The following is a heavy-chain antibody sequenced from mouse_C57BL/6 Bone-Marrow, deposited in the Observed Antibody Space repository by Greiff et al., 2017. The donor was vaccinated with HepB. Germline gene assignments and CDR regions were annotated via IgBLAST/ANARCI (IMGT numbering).Heavy chain of an antibody. CDR3: ARQDGYWFAY. J-gene: IGHJ3*01. D-gene: IGHD2-3*01. V-gene: IGHV5-12*01. CDR1: GLTFSDYY. CDR2: ISNGGGST. Sequence: EVKLQESGGGLVQPGGSLKLSCAASGLTFSDYYMYWVRQTPEKRLEWVAYISNGGGSTYYPDTVKGRFTISRDNAKNTLYLQMSRLKSEDTAMYYCARQDGYWFAYWGQGTLVTVSA.